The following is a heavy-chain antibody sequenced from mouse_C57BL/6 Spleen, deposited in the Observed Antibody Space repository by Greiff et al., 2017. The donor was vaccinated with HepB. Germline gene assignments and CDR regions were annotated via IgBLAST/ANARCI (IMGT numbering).Heavy chain of an antibody. Sequence: DVQLQESGPGLVKPSQSLSLTCSVTGYSITSGYYWNWIRQFPGNKLEWMGYISYDGSNNYNPSLKNRISITRDTSKNQFFLKLNSVTTEDTATYYCAREGIYYDYFYAMDYWGQGTSVTVSS. V-gene: IGHV3-6*01. D-gene: IGHD2-4*01. J-gene: IGHJ4*01. CDR1: GYSITSGYY. CDR3: AREGIYYDYFYAMDY. CDR2: ISYDGSN.